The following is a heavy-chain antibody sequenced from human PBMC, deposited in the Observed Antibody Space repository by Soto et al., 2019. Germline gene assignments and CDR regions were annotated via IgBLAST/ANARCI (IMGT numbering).Heavy chain of an antibody. CDR1: GYTFTSYG. J-gene: IGHJ4*02. CDR3: ARYAAAGTFDGASFDY. CDR2: ISAYNGNT. V-gene: IGHV1-18*01. D-gene: IGHD6-13*01. Sequence: ASVKVSCKASGYTFTSYGISWVRQAPGQGLEWMGWISAYNGNTNYAQKFQGRVTITADESTSTAYMELSSLRSEDTAVYYCARYAAAGTFDGASFDYWGQGTLVTVSS.